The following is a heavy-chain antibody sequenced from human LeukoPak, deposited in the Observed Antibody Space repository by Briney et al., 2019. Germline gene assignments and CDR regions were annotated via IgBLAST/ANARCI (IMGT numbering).Heavy chain of an antibody. V-gene: IGHV3-21*06. CDR2: IGPTGFDR. CDR3: ATETNGRHYDY. Sequence: PGGSLRLSCTTSGLTFSTSGFNWVRQAPGKGLELVASIGPTGFDRYHADSIKGRFTISRDKANNFLYLQMDSLRAEDTAVYYCATETNGRHYDYWGQGTLFTVSS. D-gene: IGHD1-14*01. CDR1: GLTFSTSG. J-gene: IGHJ4*02.